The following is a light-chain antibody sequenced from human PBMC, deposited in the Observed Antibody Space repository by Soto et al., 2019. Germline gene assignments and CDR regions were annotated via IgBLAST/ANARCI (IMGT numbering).Light chain of an antibody. CDR1: SSDVGGYNY. J-gene: IGLJ1*01. Sequence: QSVLTQPASVCGSPGQSITISCTGTSSDVGGYNYVSWYQQHPGKAPKLMIYEVSNRPSGVSNRFSGSKSGNTAFRTISGLQAEDEADYYCSSYTSSSTLGFGTGTKVTVL. CDR2: EVS. CDR3: SSYTSSSTLG. V-gene: IGLV2-14*01.